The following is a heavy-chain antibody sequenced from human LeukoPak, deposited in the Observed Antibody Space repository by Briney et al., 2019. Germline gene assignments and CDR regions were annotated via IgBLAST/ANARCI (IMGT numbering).Heavy chain of an antibody. CDR3: AKDNYYDSSAFVDY. CDR2: ISYDGSDT. D-gene: IGHD3-22*01. V-gene: IGHV3-30*18. Sequence: GRSLRLSCAASGFTFSSYGIHWVRQAPGKGLEWVAAISYDGSDTYHADSVKGRFTISRDNSKNTLYLQMNSLRAEDTAVYYCAKDNYYDSSAFVDYWGQGTLVTVSS. CDR1: GFTFSSYG. J-gene: IGHJ4*02.